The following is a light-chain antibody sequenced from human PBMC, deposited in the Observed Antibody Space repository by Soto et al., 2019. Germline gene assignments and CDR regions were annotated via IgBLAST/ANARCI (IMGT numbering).Light chain of an antibody. Sequence: EIEMTQAPATLSVSPVERATLSCRASQSVSSNLAWYRQKPGQAPRLLIYCASTRATGIPARFSGSGSGTEFTLTISSLQSEDFAVYYCQQYNNWPPMFGQGTKVDIK. CDR2: CAS. CDR3: QQYNNWPPM. CDR1: QSVSSN. J-gene: IGKJ1*01. V-gene: IGKV3-15*01.